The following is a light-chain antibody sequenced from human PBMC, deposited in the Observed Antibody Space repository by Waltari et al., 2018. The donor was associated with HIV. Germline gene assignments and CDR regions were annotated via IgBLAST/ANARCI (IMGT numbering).Light chain of an antibody. V-gene: IGLV2-23*02. CDR3: CSYAGSSTHVV. CDR1: SSDVGSYNL. J-gene: IGLJ2*01. Sequence: QSALTQPASVSGSPGQSITISCTGTSSDVGSYNLVSWYQQNPGKAPKVMIYEVSKRPSGVSYRFSGSKSGNTASLTISGLQAEDEADYYCCSYAGSSTHVVFGGGTKLTVL. CDR2: EVS.